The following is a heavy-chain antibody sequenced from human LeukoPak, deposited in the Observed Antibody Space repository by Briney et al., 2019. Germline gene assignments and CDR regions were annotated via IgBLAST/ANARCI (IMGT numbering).Heavy chain of an antibody. D-gene: IGHD6-19*01. J-gene: IGHJ5*02. Sequence: PSETLSLTCAVYGGSFSGYYWSWIRQPPGKGLEWIGEINHSGSTNYNPSLKSRVTISVDTSKNQFSLKLSSVTAADTAVYYCAREGSGIAVAGNGFDPWGQGTLVTVSS. V-gene: IGHV4-34*01. CDR2: INHSGST. CDR1: GGSFSGYY. CDR3: AREGSGIAVAGNGFDP.